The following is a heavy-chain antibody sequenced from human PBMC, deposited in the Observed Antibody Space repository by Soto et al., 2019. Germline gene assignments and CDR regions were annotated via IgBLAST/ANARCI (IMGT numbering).Heavy chain of an antibody. J-gene: IGHJ6*02. CDR1: GGFINSGDYH. V-gene: IGHV4-30-4*01. CDR3: ARDSRTPSGGMDV. Sequence: ASETLSLTCTVSGGFINSGDYHWTWIRQFPGKGLEWIGGIYYSASTYYNPALVSRITISLDTSKNQFSLKLTSVTAADTAVYYCARDSRTPSGGMDVSGQGTTLTVSS. CDR2: IYYSAST.